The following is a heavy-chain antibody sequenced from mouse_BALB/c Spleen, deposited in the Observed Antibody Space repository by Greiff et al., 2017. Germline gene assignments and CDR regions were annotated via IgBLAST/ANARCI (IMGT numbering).Heavy chain of an antibody. CDR3: ARTPIYGNYWYFDV. CDR1: GFSLSTSGMG. Sequence: VMLVESGPGILQPSQTLSLTCSFSGFSLSTSGMGVSWIRQPSGKGLEWLAHIYWDDDKRYNPSLKSRLTISKDTSSNQVFLKITSVDTADTATYYCARTPIYGNYWYFDVWGAGTTVTVSS. J-gene: IGHJ1*01. CDR2: IYWDDDK. V-gene: IGHV8-12*01. D-gene: IGHD2-1*01.